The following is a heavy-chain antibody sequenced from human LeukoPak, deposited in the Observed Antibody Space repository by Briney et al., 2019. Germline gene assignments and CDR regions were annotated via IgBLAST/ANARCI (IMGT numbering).Heavy chain of an antibody. CDR3: ARELTGWRENWFDP. Sequence: QSGGSLRLSCAASRFTFSSHAMHWVRQAPGKGLDWVAVISYDGSNEYYADSVKGRFTISRDNSKNTLYLQMNSLRAEDTAVYYCARELTGWRENWFDPWGQGTLVTVSS. CDR2: ISYDGSNE. J-gene: IGHJ5*02. D-gene: IGHD2-15*01. V-gene: IGHV3-30*14. CDR1: RFTFSSHA.